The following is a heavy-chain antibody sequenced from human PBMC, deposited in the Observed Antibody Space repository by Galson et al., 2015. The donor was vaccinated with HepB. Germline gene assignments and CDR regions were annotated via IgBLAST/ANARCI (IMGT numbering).Heavy chain of an antibody. D-gene: IGHD3-10*01. CDR3: ASLRGTHHYYYYGMDV. CDR2: ISRSSSTI. V-gene: IGHV3-48*01. CDR1: GFTFSSYS. Sequence: SLRLSCAASGFTFSSYSMNWVRQAPGKGLEWVSYISRSSSTIYYADSVKGRFTISRDNAKNSLYLQMNSLRAADTAVYYCASLRGTHHYYYYGMDVWGQGTTVTASS. J-gene: IGHJ6*02.